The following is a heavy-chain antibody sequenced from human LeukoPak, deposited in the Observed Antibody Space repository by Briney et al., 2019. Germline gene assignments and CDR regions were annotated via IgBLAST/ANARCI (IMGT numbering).Heavy chain of an antibody. J-gene: IGHJ4*03. CDR1: GFTFSSYA. D-gene: IGHD6-13*01. V-gene: IGHV3-23*01. CDR2: ISGSGGNT. CDR3: VKCMAEPGTCYFDN. Sequence: GGSPRLSCAASGFTFSSYAMTWVRQAPGKGLEWVSGISGSGGNTYYANSVKGRFTISRDNSKSTLYLQMNNLGAEDTALYYCVKCMAEPGTCYFDNWGRGTLVTVSS.